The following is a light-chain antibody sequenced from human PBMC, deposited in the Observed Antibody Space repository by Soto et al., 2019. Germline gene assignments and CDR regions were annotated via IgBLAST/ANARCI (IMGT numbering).Light chain of an antibody. J-gene: IGKJ1*01. CDR1: QSIYKF. CDR3: LQSYTTPWT. V-gene: IGKV1-39*01. Sequence: DIQMTQSPSSLSASVGDRVTITCRASQSIYKFSNWYQQKPGKAPKLLISAASNLQSGVPVRFSGSASGTDFTLTISTLQPEDFATYYCLQSYTTPWTFGQGTKVEIK. CDR2: AAS.